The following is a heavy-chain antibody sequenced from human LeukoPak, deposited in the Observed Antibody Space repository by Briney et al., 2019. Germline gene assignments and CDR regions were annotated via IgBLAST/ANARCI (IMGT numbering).Heavy chain of an antibody. D-gene: IGHD6-13*01. CDR3: ARVAAAGTLWNWFDP. Sequence: PGGSLRLSCAASGFTFSTYSMNWVRQAPGKGLEWVSCISTSSSYIYYADSVKGRFTISRDNAKNSLYLQMNSLRAEDTAVYYCARVAAAGTLWNWFDPWGQGTLVTVSS. J-gene: IGHJ5*02. CDR1: GFTFSTYS. V-gene: IGHV3-21*01. CDR2: ISTSSSYI.